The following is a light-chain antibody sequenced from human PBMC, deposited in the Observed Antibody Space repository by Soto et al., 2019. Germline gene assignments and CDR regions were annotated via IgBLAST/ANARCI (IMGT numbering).Light chain of an antibody. CDR2: RNN. V-gene: IGLV1-47*01. Sequence: QSVLTQPPSASGTPGQRVTISCSGSSSNIGSNYVYWYQHLPGTAPKLLIYRNNQRPSGVPDRFSGSKSGTSASLAISGLRSEDEADYYCAAWDDSLSGHVVFGGGPKLTVL. J-gene: IGLJ2*01. CDR3: AAWDDSLSGHVV. CDR1: SSNIGSNY.